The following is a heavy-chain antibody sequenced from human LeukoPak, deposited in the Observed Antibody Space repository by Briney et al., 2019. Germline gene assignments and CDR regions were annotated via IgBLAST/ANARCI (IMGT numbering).Heavy chain of an antibody. CDR3: ASTYYYDSSGYYPFDY. CDR2: IIPIFGTA. D-gene: IGHD3-22*01. V-gene: IGHV1-69*13. J-gene: IGHJ4*02. Sequence: SVKVSCKASGGTFSSYAISWVRQAPGQGLEWMGGIIPIFGTANYAQKFQGRVTTTADESTSTAYMELSSLRSEDTAVYYCASTYYYDSSGYYPFDYWGQGTLVTVSS. CDR1: GGTFSSYA.